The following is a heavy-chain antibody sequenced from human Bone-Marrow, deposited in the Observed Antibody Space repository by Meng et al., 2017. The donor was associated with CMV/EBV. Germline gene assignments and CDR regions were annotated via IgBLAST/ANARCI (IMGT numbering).Heavy chain of an antibody. D-gene: IGHD2-2*02. J-gene: IGHJ4*02. CDR2: IKSKADDGTT. V-gene: IGHV3-15*01. CDR3: TTDRYCSTATCYRVGVDY. Sequence: GESLKIPCAASEFPFRNAWMSWVRQAPGKGLEWVGRIKSKADDGTTDYAAPVKGRFTISRDDSKNTLYLQMNSLKTEDTAVYYCTTDRYCSTATCYRVGVDYWGQGTLVTVSS. CDR1: EFPFRNAW.